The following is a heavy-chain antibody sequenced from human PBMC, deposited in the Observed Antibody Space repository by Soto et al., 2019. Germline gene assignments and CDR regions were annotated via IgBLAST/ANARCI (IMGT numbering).Heavy chain of an antibody. V-gene: IGHV1-2*02. CDR2: INPNSGGT. CDR1: GYTFAGYY. D-gene: IGHD5-18*01. CDR3: ASFTSVDTAIE. Sequence: ASVKVSCKASGYTFAGYYMHWVRQAPGQGLEWMGWINPNSGGTNYAQKLQGRVTMTRDTSISTAYMELSRLRSADTAVYYCASFTSVDTAIEWGQGTLVTVSS. J-gene: IGHJ4*02.